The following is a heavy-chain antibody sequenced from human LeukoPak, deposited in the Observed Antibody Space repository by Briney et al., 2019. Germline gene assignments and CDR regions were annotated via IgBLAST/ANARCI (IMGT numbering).Heavy chain of an antibody. Sequence: GGSLRLSCAASGFTFSSYGMHWVRQAPGKGLEWVAFIRYDGSNKYYADSVKGRFTISRDNSKNTLYLQMNSLRAEDTAVYYCAKDREGYYYGSGSYPSPDYWGQGTLVTVSS. CDR1: GFTFSSYG. V-gene: IGHV3-30*02. J-gene: IGHJ4*02. CDR3: AKDREGYYYGSGSYPSPDY. CDR2: IRYDGSNK. D-gene: IGHD3-10*01.